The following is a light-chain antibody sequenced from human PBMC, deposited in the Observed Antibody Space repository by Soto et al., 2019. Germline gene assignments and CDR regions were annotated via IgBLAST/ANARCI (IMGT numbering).Light chain of an antibody. CDR3: QQRNNTPPLT. Sequence: LTQSPSTLSSYLGERATLSCRASQTIDTCLAWYQQKPGQAPKLLIYNASNLTTGVPSRFSGSGSGTDFTLTISSLEHADFSVSYCQQRNNTPPLTFGGGTKVDI. J-gene: IGKJ4*01. CDR1: QTIDTC. CDR2: NAS. V-gene: IGKV3-11*01.